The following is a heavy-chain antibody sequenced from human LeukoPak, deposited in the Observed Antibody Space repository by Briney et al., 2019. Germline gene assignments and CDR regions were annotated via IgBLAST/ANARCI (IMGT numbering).Heavy chain of an antibody. CDR1: GFTFSSYV. V-gene: IGHV3-23*01. CDR3: ARDRGSPDSFDI. CDR2: ISDSGGGT. D-gene: IGHD3-10*01. J-gene: IGHJ3*02. Sequence: QAGGSLRLSCAASGFTFSSYVMNWVRQAPGKGLEWVSAISDSGGGTYYADSVKGRFTISRDNAKNTLYLQMSSLRAEDTAVYYCARDRGSPDSFDIWGQGTMVTVSS.